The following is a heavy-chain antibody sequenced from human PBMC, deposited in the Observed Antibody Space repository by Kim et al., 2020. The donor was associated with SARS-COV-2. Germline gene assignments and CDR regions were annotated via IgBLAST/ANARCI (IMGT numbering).Heavy chain of an antibody. V-gene: IGHV3-30-3*01. CDR3: ARARSVFRGGELSSRFDY. CDR1: GFTFSSYA. J-gene: IGHJ4*02. CDR2: ISYDGSNK. Sequence: GGSLRLSCAASGFTFSSYAMHWVRQAPGKGLEWVAVISYDGSNKYYADSVKGRFTISRDNSKNTLYLQMNSLRAEDTAVYYCARARSVFRGGELSSRFDYWGQGTLVTVSS. D-gene: IGHD2-21*01.